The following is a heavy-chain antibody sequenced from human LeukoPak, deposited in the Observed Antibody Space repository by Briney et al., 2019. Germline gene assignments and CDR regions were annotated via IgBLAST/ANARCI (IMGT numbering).Heavy chain of an antibody. V-gene: IGHV3-23*01. CDR1: GFTFSSYA. CDR3: ATCDFWSGYPSNFDY. CDR2: ISGSGGST. J-gene: IGHJ4*02. D-gene: IGHD3-3*01. Sequence: GGSLRLSCAASGFTFSSYAMSWVRQAPGKGLEWVSAISGSGGSTYYADSVKGRFTISRDNSKNTLYLRMNSLRAEDTAVYYCATCDFWSGYPSNFDYWGQGTLVTVSS.